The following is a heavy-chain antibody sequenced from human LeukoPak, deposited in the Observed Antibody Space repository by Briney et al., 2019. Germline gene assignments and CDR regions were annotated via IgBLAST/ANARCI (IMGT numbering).Heavy chain of an antibody. Sequence: GGSLRLSCAASGFTFSSYEMSWVRQAPGKGLEWVAVISYDGSNKYYADSVKGRFTISRDNSKNTLYLQMNSLRAEDTAVYYCARGKDILTGSDAFDIWGQGTMVTVSS. V-gene: IGHV3-30-3*01. CDR2: ISYDGSNK. D-gene: IGHD3-9*01. CDR1: GFTFSSYE. CDR3: ARGKDILTGSDAFDI. J-gene: IGHJ3*02.